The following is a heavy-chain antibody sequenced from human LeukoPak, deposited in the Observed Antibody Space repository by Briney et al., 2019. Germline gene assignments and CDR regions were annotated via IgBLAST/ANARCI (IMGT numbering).Heavy chain of an antibody. D-gene: IGHD3-10*01. J-gene: IGHJ6*04. CDR1: GGSFSGYY. CDR3: ARLGALLWFGELLGPRYGMDV. V-gene: IGHV4-34*01. Sequence: SETLSLTCAVYGGSFSGYYWSWIRQPPGKGLEWIGEINHSGSTNYNPSLKSRVTISVDTSKNQFTLKLSSVTAADTAVYYCARLGALLWFGELLGPRYGMDVWGKGTTVTVSS. CDR2: INHSGST.